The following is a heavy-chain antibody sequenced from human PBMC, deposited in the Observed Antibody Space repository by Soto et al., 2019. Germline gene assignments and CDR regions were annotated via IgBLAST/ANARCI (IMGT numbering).Heavy chain of an antibody. Sequence: SETLSLTCAVYGGSFSGYYWSWIRQPPGKGLEWIGEINHSGSTNYNPSLKSRVTISVDTSKNQFSLKLSSVTAADTAVYYCARGFSRRRGLGVYYMDVWGKGTTVTVSS. CDR1: GGSFSGYY. D-gene: IGHD3-10*01. J-gene: IGHJ6*03. CDR2: INHSGST. CDR3: ARGFSRRRGLGVYYMDV. V-gene: IGHV4-34*01.